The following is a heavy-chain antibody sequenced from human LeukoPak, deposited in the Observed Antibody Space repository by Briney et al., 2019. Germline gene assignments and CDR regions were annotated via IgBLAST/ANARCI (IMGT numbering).Heavy chain of an antibody. CDR2: IYHSGST. CDR1: GYSISSGYY. J-gene: IGHJ3*02. CDR3: ARESKQQPTFIQGYAFDI. Sequence: SETLSLTCSVSGYSISSGYYWGWIRQPPGKGLEWIGSIYHSGSTYYNPSLKSRVTISVDTSKNQFSLKLSSVTAADTAVYYCARESKQQPTFIQGYAFDIWGQGTMVTVSS. D-gene: IGHD6-13*01. V-gene: IGHV4-38-2*02.